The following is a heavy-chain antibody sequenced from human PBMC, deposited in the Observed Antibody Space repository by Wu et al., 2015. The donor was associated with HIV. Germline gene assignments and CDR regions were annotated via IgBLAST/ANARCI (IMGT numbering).Heavy chain of an antibody. CDR1: GGTFSSYV. CDR2: IIPIFGTA. Sequence: QVQLLQSGDEVKKPGSSVKVSCKASGGTFSSYVITWVRQAPGQGLEWMGRIIPIFGTANYAQKFQGRVTITSDESTSTAYMELSSLTSDDTAVYYCARWQHKRFYNYNEMDVWGQGDHGSPSP. D-gene: IGHD2/OR15-2a*01. CDR3: ARWQHKRFYNYNEMDV. J-gene: IGHJ6*02. V-gene: IGHV1-69*13.